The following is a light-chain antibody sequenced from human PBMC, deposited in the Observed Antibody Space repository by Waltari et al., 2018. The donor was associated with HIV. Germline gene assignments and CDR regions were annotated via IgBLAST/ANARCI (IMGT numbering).Light chain of an antibody. Sequence: GLRQTATLTCTGNSNNVGNQGATWLQQHQGHPPKLLSYSNNNRPSGISERFSASRSGNTASLTITGLQPEDEADYFCSAWDRSLSVVVFGGGTTLTVL. J-gene: IGLJ2*01. CDR2: SNN. CDR1: SNNVGNQG. V-gene: IGLV10-54*04. CDR3: SAWDRSLSVVV.